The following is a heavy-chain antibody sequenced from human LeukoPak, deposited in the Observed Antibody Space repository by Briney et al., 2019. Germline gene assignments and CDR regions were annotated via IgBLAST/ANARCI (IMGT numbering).Heavy chain of an antibody. Sequence: SETLSLTCTVSGGSISSYYWSWLRQPPGKGLEWIGYIYYSGSTNYNPSLKSRVTISVDTSKNQFSLKLSSVTAADTAVYYCARSWDYASWFDPWGQGTLVTVSS. D-gene: IGHD4-17*01. CDR2: IYYSGST. J-gene: IGHJ5*02. CDR3: ARSWDYASWFDP. V-gene: IGHV4-59*01. CDR1: GGSISSYY.